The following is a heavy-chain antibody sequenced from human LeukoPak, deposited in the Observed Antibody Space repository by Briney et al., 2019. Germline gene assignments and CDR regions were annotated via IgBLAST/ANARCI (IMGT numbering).Heavy chain of an antibody. V-gene: IGHV3-23*01. Sequence: GGSLRLSCAASGFTFSSYAMSWVRQAPGKGLEWVSAISGSGGSTYYADSVKGRFTISRDNSKNTLYLQMNSLRAEDTAVYYCAKFPGDYDILTGYPYYFDYWGQGTLVTVSS. CDR2: ISGSGGST. D-gene: IGHD3-9*01. J-gene: IGHJ4*02. CDR3: AKFPGDYDILTGYPYYFDY. CDR1: GFTFSSYA.